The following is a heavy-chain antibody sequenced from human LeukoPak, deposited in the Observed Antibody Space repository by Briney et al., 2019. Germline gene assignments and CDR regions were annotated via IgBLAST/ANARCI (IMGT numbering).Heavy chain of an antibody. Sequence: GRSLRLSCAASGSTFSSYGMHWVRQAPGKGLEWVAFIMFDGSNTEYADSVKGRFTISRDNSKNTLYLQMNTLRTEDTAVYYCANQKLSGTYLPDYWGQGILVTVSS. D-gene: IGHD3-10*01. CDR2: IMFDGSNT. CDR3: ANQKLSGTYLPDY. J-gene: IGHJ4*02. CDR1: GSTFSSYG. V-gene: IGHV3-30*02.